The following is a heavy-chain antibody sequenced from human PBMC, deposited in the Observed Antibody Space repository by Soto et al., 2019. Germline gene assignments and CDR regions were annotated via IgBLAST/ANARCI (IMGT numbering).Heavy chain of an antibody. CDR3: ARDTPYDFPCSMDV. J-gene: IGHJ6*01. Sequence: EVQLVESGGGLVQPGGSLRLSCAASGFTFSSYSMNWVRQAPGKGLEWVSYISSSSSTIYYADSVKGRFTISRDNANNSLYLQMNSLRDEDTAVYYCARDTPYDFPCSMDVWGQGTTVTVYS. CDR1: GFTFSSYS. V-gene: IGHV3-48*02. CDR2: ISSSSSTI. D-gene: IGHD3-3*01.